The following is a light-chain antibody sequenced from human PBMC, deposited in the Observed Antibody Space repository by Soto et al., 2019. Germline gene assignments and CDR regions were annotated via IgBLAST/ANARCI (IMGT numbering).Light chain of an antibody. CDR1: QSVSSN. V-gene: IGKV3-15*01. J-gene: IGKJ4*01. CDR3: QQYNSYPLT. CDR2: GAS. Sequence: EIVLTQSPGTLSVSPGERATLSCRASQSVSSNLAWYQQKPGQAPRLLIYGASTRATGIPDRFSGSGSGTDFTLTISSLQPDDFATYYCQQYNSYPLTFGGGTKVDIK.